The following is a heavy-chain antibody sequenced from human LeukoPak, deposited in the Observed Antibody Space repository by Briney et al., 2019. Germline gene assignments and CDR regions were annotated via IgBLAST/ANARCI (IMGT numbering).Heavy chain of an antibody. CDR3: AGHHPRNTVDF. V-gene: IGHV4-59*08. Sequence: TSETLSLACTVSGGSISSYYWSWIRQPPGKGLEWIAYISDIGSINYNPSLKSRVTISLDTSKNQFSLKLSSVTAADTAVYYCAGHHPRNTVDFWGQGTLVTVSS. CDR2: ISDIGSI. D-gene: IGHD2/OR15-2a*01. CDR1: GGSISSYY. J-gene: IGHJ4*02.